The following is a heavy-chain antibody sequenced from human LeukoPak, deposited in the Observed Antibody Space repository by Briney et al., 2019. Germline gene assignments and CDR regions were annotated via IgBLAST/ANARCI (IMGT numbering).Heavy chain of an antibody. CDR2: IYYSGST. CDR3: ARGGCSGGSCYSVYHGMDV. Sequence: PSETLSLTCTVSGGSISSYYWSWIRQPPGNGLEWIGYIYYSGSTNYNPSLKSRVTISVDTSKNQFSLKLSSVTAADTAVYYCARGGCSGGSCYSVYHGMDVWGQGTTVTVSS. V-gene: IGHV4-59*01. J-gene: IGHJ6*02. D-gene: IGHD2-15*01. CDR1: GGSISSYY.